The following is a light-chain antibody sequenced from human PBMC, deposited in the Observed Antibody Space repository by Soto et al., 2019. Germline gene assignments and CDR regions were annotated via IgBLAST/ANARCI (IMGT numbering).Light chain of an antibody. CDR2: DAS. J-gene: IGKJ2*01. Sequence: EIVLTQSPATLSLSPGERATLSCRASQSVSSYLACYQQKPGHAPRLLIYDASNRATDIPARFSGSGYGTDFTLTIRSLEPEDFAVSYCQQRGNWTRTFGQGKKLEI. V-gene: IGKV3-11*01. CDR3: QQRGNWTRT. CDR1: QSVSSY.